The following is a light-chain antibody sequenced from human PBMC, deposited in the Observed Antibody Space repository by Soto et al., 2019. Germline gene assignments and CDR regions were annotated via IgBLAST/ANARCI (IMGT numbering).Light chain of an antibody. CDR2: GAS. J-gene: IGKJ5*01. V-gene: IGKV3-15*01. CDR3: QQRSDWTT. Sequence: EIVLTQSPATLSVSPGQRATLSCRASQSISNNLAWYQQKPGQAPRLLIYGASTRATGIPVRFSGSGSGTEFTLTISSLEPEDFALYYCQQRSDWTTFGPGTRLEI. CDR1: QSISNN.